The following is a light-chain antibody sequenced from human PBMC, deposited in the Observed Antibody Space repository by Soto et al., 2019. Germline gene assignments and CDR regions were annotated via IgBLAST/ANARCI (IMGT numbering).Light chain of an antibody. CDR2: EGS. Sequence: QSALTQPPSASGSPGQSVTISCTGTNTDIGGHNYVSWYQHHPGKAPKLLIYEGSERPSGVPDRFSGSKSGSAASLTVSGLQADDEAMYYCSSYTGTNNIVIFGGGTKLTVL. V-gene: IGLV2-8*01. CDR3: SSYTGTNNIVI. CDR1: NTDIGGHNY. J-gene: IGLJ2*01.